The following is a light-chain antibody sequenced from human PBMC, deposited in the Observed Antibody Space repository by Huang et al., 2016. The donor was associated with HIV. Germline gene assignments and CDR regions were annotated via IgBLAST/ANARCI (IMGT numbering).Light chain of an antibody. CDR2: AAS. V-gene: IGKV1-8*01. CDR1: QGISSY. J-gene: IGKJ1*01. Sequence: AIRMTQSPSSLSASTGDRVTITCRASQGISSYLAWYQQKPGKAPKLLIYAASTLQSGVPSRFSGSGFGTDFTLTISSLEPEDFAVYYCHQHSSWPGTFGQGTRVEIK. CDR3: HQHSSWPGT.